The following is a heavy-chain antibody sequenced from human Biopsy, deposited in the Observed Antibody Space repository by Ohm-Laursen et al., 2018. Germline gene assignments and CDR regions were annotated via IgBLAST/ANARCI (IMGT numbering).Heavy chain of an antibody. V-gene: IGHV3-33*08. CDR1: GFTFTNYG. D-gene: IGHD1-26*01. CDR2: IFYDGNNT. CDR3: ARLNSGTYDASDL. J-gene: IGHJ3*01. Sequence: SLRLSCAASGFTFTNYGMQWVRQAPGKGLEWVAFIFYDGNNTYYADSVKGRFTISRDNAQNSLYLHMNSLRAEDTAVYYCARLNSGTYDASDLWGQGTMVIVSS.